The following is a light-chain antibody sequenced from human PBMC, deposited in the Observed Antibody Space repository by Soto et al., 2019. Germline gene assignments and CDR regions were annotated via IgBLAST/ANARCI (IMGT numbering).Light chain of an antibody. Sequence: SVLTQPPSASGTPGQRVTISCSGSSSNIGSNTVSWYQQVPGTAPKLLIYTNSQRPSGVPDRFSGSKSGTSASLAISGLQSEDEADYYCAAWDDSLYGQGVFGGGTKLTVL. CDR1: SSNIGSNT. J-gene: IGLJ3*02. CDR3: AAWDDSLYGQGV. V-gene: IGLV1-44*01. CDR2: TNS.